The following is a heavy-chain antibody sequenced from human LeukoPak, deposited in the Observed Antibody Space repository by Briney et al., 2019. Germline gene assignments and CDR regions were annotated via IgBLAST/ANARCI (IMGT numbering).Heavy chain of an antibody. CDR3: VSSSSSDYFDY. CDR1: GDSVSRSDSY. D-gene: IGHD6-6*01. V-gene: IGHV4-39*01. J-gene: IGHJ4*02. Sequence: SETLSLTCSVSGDSVSRSDSYWDWIRQPPGKGLEWIGTIYYSGRTYYSPSLKSRVTISVDTSKNQFSLKLSSVTAADTAVYYCVSSSSSDYFDYWGQGTLVTVSS. CDR2: IYYSGRT.